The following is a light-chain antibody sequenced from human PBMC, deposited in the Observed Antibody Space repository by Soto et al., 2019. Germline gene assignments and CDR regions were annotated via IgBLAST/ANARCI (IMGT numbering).Light chain of an antibody. Sequence: QTVVTQEASLSVSPGGTVTLTCGLNSGSVSTSHYPSWYQQTPGQPPRTLILNIEGRPSGVPERFSGTIIGRRAALTITGAQSEDESDYYCIFSVEPGVWVFGGGPKLTVL. CDR3: IFSVEPGVWV. CDR2: NIE. CDR1: SGSVSTSHY. J-gene: IGLJ3*02. V-gene: IGLV8-61*01.